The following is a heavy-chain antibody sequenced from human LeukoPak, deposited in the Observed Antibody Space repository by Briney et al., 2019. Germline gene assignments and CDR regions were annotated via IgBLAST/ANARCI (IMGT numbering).Heavy chain of an antibody. Sequence: PSQTLSLTCAISGDIVSSNSAAWNWIRQSPSRGLEWLGRTYYRSKWYNDYAVSVKSRITINPDTSKNQFSLQLNSVTPEDTAVYYCARDLTYGAESPERHREDYYYYGMDVWGQGTTVTVSS. CDR3: ARDLTYGAESPERHREDYYYYGMDV. CDR2: TYYRSKWYN. V-gene: IGHV6-1*01. CDR1: GDIVSSNSAA. J-gene: IGHJ6*02. D-gene: IGHD1-14*01.